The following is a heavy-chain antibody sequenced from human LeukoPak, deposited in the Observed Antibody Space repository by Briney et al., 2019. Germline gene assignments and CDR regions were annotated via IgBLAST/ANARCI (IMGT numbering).Heavy chain of an antibody. CDR1: GFTFSSYG. CDR3: AREGPNRVFDY. D-gene: IGHD2/OR15-2a*01. CDR2: IWYDGSNK. Sequence: PGRSLRLSCAASGFTFSSYGMHWVRQAPGKGLEWVAVIWYDGSNKYYADSVKGRFTISRDNSKNTLYLQMNSLRAEDTAVYYCAREGPNRVFDYWGQGTLVTVSS. J-gene: IGHJ4*02. V-gene: IGHV3-33*01.